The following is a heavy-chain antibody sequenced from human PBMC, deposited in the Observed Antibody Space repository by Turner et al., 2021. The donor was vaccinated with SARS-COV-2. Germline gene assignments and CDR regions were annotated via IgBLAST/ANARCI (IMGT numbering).Heavy chain of an antibody. D-gene: IGHD1-26*01. J-gene: IGHJ4*02. CDR2: ISYDGSNE. V-gene: IGHV3-30*04. Sequence: HVQLVESGGCVVQPGRSLGLSCAASGFTFSTYAMHWVRQAPGKGLEWVAVISYDGSNEYSADSVKGRFTISRDNSKNTLYLQMISLRAEDTAVYYCARSRGGSYVGGFGYWGQGTLVIVSS. CDR1: GFTFSTYA. CDR3: ARSRGGSYVGGFGY.